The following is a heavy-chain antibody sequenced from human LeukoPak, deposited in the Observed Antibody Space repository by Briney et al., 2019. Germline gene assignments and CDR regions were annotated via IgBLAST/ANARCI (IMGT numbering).Heavy chain of an antibody. Sequence: SETLSLTCTVSGGSISSSSYYWGWIRQPPGKGLEWIGEINHSGSTDYNPSLKSRVTISVDTSKNQFSLKLSSVSAADTAVYYCARYLGAVTGTTRPSYYYYGMDVWGQGTTVTVSS. D-gene: IGHD1-7*01. J-gene: IGHJ6*02. CDR2: INHSGST. V-gene: IGHV4-39*07. CDR1: GGSISSSSYY. CDR3: ARYLGAVTGTTRPSYYYYGMDV.